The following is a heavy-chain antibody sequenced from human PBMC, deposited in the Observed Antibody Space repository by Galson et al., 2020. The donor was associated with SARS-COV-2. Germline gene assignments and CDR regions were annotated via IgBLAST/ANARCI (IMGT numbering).Heavy chain of an antibody. Sequence: GGSLRLSCAASGFTFSVYAMYWVRQAPGKGLEWVALISYDGSNKYYADSVKGRITVSRDNSKNMLYLQMNSLRAEDTAVYYCAKISYDASGYYGAFDIWGQGTMVTVSS. CDR2: ISYDGSNK. D-gene: IGHD3-22*01. V-gene: IGHV3-30*18. CDR3: AKISYDASGYYGAFDI. CDR1: GFTFSVYA. J-gene: IGHJ3*02.